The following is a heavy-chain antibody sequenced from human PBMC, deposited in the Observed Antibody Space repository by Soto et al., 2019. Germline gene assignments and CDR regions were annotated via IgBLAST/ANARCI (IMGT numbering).Heavy chain of an antibody. V-gene: IGHV4-59*01. Sequence: SETLSLTCTVSGGSISSYYWSWIRQPPGKGLEWIGYIYYSGSTNYNPSLKSRVTISVDTSKNQLSLKLSSVTAADTAVYYCARVGAKSPDYWGQGTLVTVSS. CDR3: ARVGAKSPDY. CDR1: GGSISSYY. D-gene: IGHD1-26*01. J-gene: IGHJ4*02. CDR2: IYYSGST.